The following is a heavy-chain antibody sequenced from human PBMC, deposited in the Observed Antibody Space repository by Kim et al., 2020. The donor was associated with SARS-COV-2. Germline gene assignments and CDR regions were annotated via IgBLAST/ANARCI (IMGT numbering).Heavy chain of an antibody. CDR3: ARTFYDSSAYYYVDY. J-gene: IGHJ4*02. D-gene: IGHD3-22*01. CDR1: GYTFTTYG. V-gene: IGHV7-4-1*02. Sequence: ASVKVSCKASGYTFTTYGMNWVRQAPGQGLEWMGWINTITGNPTFAQGFTGRFVFSLDTYVSTAYLQISSLKAEDTAVYYCARTFYDSSAYYYVDYWGQGTLVTVSS. CDR2: INTITGNP.